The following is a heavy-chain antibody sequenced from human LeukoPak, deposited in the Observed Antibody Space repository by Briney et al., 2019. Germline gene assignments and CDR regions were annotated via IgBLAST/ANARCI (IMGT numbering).Heavy chain of an antibody. Sequence: GAPVKVSCKASGYTFTSFDINWVRQATGQGLEWMGWMNYNSGNTGYAQKFQGRAIMTRNISISTAYMELSSLRSEDSAVYYCARVKYNWNDIFENWFDPWGQGTLVTVSS. CDR1: GYTFTSFD. CDR2: MNYNSGNT. CDR3: ARVKYNWNDIFENWFDP. D-gene: IGHD1-1*01. J-gene: IGHJ5*02. V-gene: IGHV1-8*01.